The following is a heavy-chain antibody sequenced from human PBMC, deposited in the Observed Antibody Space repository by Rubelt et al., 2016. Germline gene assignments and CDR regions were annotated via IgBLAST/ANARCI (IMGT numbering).Heavy chain of an antibody. CDR2: IKSDGSEK. Sequence: EVQLVDSGGAVVQPGGSLRLSCAASGFTFNQNWMSWVRQAPGKGLEWVADIKSDGSEKYYVDSVKGRFTISRDDPKNSVHLQMDGLGAEDTAVYYCARGHYGRDYWGQGTLVTVSS. CDR1: GFTFNQNW. D-gene: IGHD3-16*01. J-gene: IGHJ4*02. V-gene: IGHV3-7*04. CDR3: ARGHYGRDY.